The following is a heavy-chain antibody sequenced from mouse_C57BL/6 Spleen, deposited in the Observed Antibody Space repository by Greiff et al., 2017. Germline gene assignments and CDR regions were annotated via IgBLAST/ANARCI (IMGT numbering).Heavy chain of an antibody. CDR2: INPNNGGT. J-gene: IGHJ4*01. CDR1: GYTFTDYY. Sequence: EVQLQQSGPELVKPGASVKISCKASGYTFTDYYMNWVKQSHGKSLEWIGDINPNNGGTSYNQKFKGKATLPVDKSSSTAYMELRSLTSEDSAVYSCAREVHYYCSSGGAMAYWGQGTSVTVSS. D-gene: IGHD1-1*01. CDR3: AREVHYYCSSGGAMAY. V-gene: IGHV1-26*01.